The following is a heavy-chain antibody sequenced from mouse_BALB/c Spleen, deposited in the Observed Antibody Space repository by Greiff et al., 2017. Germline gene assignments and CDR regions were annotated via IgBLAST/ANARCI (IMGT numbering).Heavy chain of an antibody. CDR3: ARNHYGNYPYFDY. J-gene: IGHJ2*01. V-gene: IGHV1S41*01. Sequence: DLVKPGASVKLSCKASGYTFTSYWINWIKQRPGQGLEWIGRIAPGSGSTYYNGMFKGKATLTVDTSSSTAYIQLSSLSSEDSAVYFCARNHYGNYPYFDYWGQGTTLTVSS. D-gene: IGHD2-1*01. CDR2: IAPGSGST. CDR1: GYTFTSYW.